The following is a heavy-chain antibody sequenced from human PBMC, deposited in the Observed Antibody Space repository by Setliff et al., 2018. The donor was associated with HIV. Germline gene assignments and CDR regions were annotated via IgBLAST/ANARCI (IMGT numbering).Heavy chain of an antibody. J-gene: IGHJ6*03. CDR2: TYTSGST. Sequence: SQTLSLTCSVSGDSISSGSYYWSWIRQPAGKGLEWIGHTYTSGSTNYNPSLKSRVTISIDTSKNQFSLKLSSVTAADTAVYYCARYGEFHYYYYYYMDVWGKGTTVTVSS. V-gene: IGHV4-61*09. CDR1: GDSISSGSYY. D-gene: IGHD3-10*01. CDR3: ARYGEFHYYYYYYMDV.